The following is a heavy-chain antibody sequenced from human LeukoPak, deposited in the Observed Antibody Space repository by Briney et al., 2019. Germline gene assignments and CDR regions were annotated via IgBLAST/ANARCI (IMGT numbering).Heavy chain of an antibody. CDR3: ARDEVPRYYDSSGYYYY. J-gene: IGHJ4*02. CDR2: ISSSSSYI. D-gene: IGHD3-22*01. V-gene: IGHV3-21*01. CDR1: GFTFSSYS. Sequence: GGSLRLSCAASGFTFSSYSMNWVRQAPGKGMEGVSSISSSSSYIYYGDSVKGRFTISRDNARNSLYLQMNSLRAEDTAVYYCARDEVPRYYDSSGYYYYWGQGTLVTVSS.